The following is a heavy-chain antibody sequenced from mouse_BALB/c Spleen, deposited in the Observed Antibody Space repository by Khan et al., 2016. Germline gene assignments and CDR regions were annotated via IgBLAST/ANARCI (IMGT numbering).Heavy chain of an antibody. Sequence: VQLQQPGAELVRSGASVKLSCTASGFNIKDYYVYWVKQRPEQGLEWIGWIDPENDDSGYDPKFQGKATMTADTSSNTAYLQLSSLTSEDTAVSYCTLYANILAWFAYGGQGTLVTVSA. CDR3: TLYANILAWFAY. CDR1: GFNIKDYY. CDR2: IDPENDDS. V-gene: IGHV14-4*02. D-gene: IGHD2-1*01. J-gene: IGHJ3*01.